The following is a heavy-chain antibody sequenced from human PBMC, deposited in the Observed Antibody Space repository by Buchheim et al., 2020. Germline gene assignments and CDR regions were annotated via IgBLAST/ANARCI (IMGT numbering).Heavy chain of an antibody. CDR2: ISPYNGET. Sequence: QAQLVQSGPEVKKPGASVKVSCKASGYTFRDYGISWVRQAPGQGLEWMGWISPYNGETHSAQNFHGRVTMTTDTSTTTAFMQLKSLRSDDTAVYYCAREFVVFGDFDYSYYYMDVWGKGTT. D-gene: IGHD3-10*02. J-gene: IGHJ6*03. CDR3: AREFVVFGDFDYSYYYMDV. V-gene: IGHV1-18*04. CDR1: GYTFRDYG.